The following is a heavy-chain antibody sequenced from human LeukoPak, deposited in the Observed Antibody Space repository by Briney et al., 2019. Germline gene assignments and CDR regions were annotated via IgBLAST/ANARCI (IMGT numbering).Heavy chain of an antibody. V-gene: IGHV3-15*01. J-gene: IGHJ4*02. D-gene: IGHD3-22*01. CDR3: TTELDIRPNHY. CDR2: IKRKSDGGTT. Sequence: GGSLRLSCAASGLTFSNAWMSWVRQAPGKGLEWVGRIKRKSDGGTTDYAAPVKGRFTISRDDSKNTLYLQMNSLKSEDTAVYYCTTELDIRPNHYWGQGTLVTVSS. CDR1: GLTFSNAW.